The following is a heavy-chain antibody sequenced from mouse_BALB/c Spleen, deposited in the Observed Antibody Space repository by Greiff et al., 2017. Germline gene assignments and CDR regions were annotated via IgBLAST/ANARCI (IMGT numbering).Heavy chain of an antibody. Sequence: DVKLVESGGGLVKPGGSLKLSCAASGFTFSSYAMSWVRQSPEKRLEWVAEISSGGSYTYYPDTVTGRFTISRDNAKNTLYLEMSSLRSEDTAMYYCARADYGSSYAMDYWGQGTSVTVSS. D-gene: IGHD1-1*01. CDR3: ARADYGSSYAMDY. CDR2: ISSGGSYT. J-gene: IGHJ4*01. CDR1: GFTFSSYA. V-gene: IGHV5-9-4*01.